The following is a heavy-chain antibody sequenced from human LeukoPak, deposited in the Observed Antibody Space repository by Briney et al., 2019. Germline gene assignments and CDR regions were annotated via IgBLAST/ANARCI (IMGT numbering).Heavy chain of an antibody. V-gene: IGHV1-18*01. CDR3: ARVVAAACIDY. J-gene: IGHJ4*02. CDR2: ISAYNGNT. Sequence: ASVKVSFKCSGYTFTTYGISWVRQAPGQGLEWMGWISAYNGNTNYAQKLQGRVTMTTDTSTSSAYMALRSLRSDDTAVYYCARVVAAACIDYWGQGNLVTVSS. D-gene: IGHD6-13*01. CDR1: GYTFTTYG.